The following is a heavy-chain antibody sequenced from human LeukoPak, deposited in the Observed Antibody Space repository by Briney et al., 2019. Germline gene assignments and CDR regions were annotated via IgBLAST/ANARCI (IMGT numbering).Heavy chain of an antibody. CDR2: INPNSGGT. CDR3: ARGYYDSSGYTFDY. J-gene: IGHJ4*02. D-gene: IGHD3-22*01. CDR1: GYTFTSYG. Sequence: AASVKVSCKASGYTFTSYGISWVRQAPGQGLEWMGRINPNSGGTNYAQKFQGRVTMTRDTSISTAYMELSRLRSDDTAVYYCARGYYDSSGYTFDYWGQGTLVTVSS. V-gene: IGHV1-2*06.